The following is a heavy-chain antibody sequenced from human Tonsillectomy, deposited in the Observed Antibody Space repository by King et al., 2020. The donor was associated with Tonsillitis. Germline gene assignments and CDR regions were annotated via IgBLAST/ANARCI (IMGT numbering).Heavy chain of an antibody. CDR2: IWYDGSNK. Sequence: VQLAESGGGVVQPGRSLRLSCAASGFTFSSYGMHWVRQAPGKGLEWVAVIWYDGSNKYYADSVKGRFTISRDNSKNTLYLQMNSLRAEDTAVYYCARAYYDILTIDAFDIWGQGTMVTVSS. D-gene: IGHD3-9*01. V-gene: IGHV3-33*08. J-gene: IGHJ3*02. CDR1: GFTFSSYG. CDR3: ARAYYDILTIDAFDI.